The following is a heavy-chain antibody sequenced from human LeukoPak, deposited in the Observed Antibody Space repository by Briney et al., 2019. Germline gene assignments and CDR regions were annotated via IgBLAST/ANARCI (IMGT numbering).Heavy chain of an antibody. CDR1: GFTFSSYA. CDR3: AKDPRYTDSSG. CDR2: ISGSGGST. J-gene: IGHJ4*02. D-gene: IGHD1-14*01. V-gene: IGHV3-23*01. Sequence: GGSLRLSCAASGFTFSSYAMSWVRQAPGKGLEWVSTISGSGGSTYYADSVKGRFTITRDNSKNTLFLQMSILRAEDTAVYYCAKDPRYTDSSGWGQGTLVTVSS.